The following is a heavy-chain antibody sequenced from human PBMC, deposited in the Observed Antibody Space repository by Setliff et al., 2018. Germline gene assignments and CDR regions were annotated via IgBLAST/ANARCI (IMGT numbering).Heavy chain of an antibody. J-gene: IGHJ4*02. CDR1: GDTFSTYA. Sequence: SVKVSCKASGDTFSTYALSWVRQAPGQGLEWMGGIIPLLETAKYAQKFQGRVTITADKSTSTGYMELSSLRSEDTAMYYCARDPGHRSGTWSLDYWGQGTLVTVSS. CDR2: IIPLLETA. V-gene: IGHV1-69*06. CDR3: ARDPGHRSGTWSLDY.